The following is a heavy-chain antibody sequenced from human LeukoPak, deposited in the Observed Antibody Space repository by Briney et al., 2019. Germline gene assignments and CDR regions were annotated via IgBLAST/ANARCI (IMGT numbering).Heavy chain of an antibody. CDR3: ARDNGHGGATPGY. CDR2: IYYSGNT. J-gene: IGHJ4*02. CDR1: GGSISTYD. D-gene: IGHD3-16*01. V-gene: IGHV4-59*01. Sequence: SETLSLTCTVSGGSISTYDWSWIRQPPWKGLEWLGYIYYSGNTNYNPSLKSRVTISVDTSKNQFSLKLRSVTAADTALYYCARDNGHGGATPGYWGQGTLVTVSS.